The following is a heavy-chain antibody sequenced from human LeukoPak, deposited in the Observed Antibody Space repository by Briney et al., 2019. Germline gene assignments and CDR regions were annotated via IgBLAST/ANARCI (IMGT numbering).Heavy chain of an antibody. V-gene: IGHV4-30-2*01. J-gene: IGHJ4*01. Sequence: SETLSLTCAVSGDSISSGTYSWTWIRQPPGKGLEWIGFISHSGSTYYNPSLKSRVTMSVDRSENQFSLKLSSVTAADTAVYYCARGLIVPSTIFDYWGQEPWSPSPQ. CDR3: ARGLIVPSTIFDY. CDR1: GDSISSGTYS. D-gene: IGHD2-2*02. CDR2: ISHSGST.